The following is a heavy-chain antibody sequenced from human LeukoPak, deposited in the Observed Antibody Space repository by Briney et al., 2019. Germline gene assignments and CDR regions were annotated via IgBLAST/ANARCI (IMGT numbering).Heavy chain of an antibody. Sequence: ASVTVSFKASGYTFTGYYMHWVRQAPGQGLEWMGWINPNSGGTNYAQKFQGRVTMTRDTSISTAYMELSRLRSDDTAVYYCARDVGYCSGRSCYSTRFDPWGQGTLVTVSS. CDR3: ARDVGYCSGRSCYSTRFDP. D-gene: IGHD2-15*01. CDR2: INPNSGGT. V-gene: IGHV1-2*02. CDR1: GYTFTGYY. J-gene: IGHJ5*02.